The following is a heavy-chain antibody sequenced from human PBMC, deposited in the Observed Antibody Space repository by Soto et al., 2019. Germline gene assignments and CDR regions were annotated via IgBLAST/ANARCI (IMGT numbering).Heavy chain of an antibody. CDR1: GGSISSYY. D-gene: IGHD7-27*01. Sequence: QVQLQESGPGLVKPSETLSLTCTVSGGSISSYYWSWIRQPPGKGLEWIGYIYYSGSTNYNPSLKSRVTISVDTSKNEFSLKLRSVTAADTAVYYCARAGTGGPIRFDPRGQGTLVTVSS. J-gene: IGHJ5*02. V-gene: IGHV4-59*01. CDR3: ARAGTGGPIRFDP. CDR2: IYYSGST.